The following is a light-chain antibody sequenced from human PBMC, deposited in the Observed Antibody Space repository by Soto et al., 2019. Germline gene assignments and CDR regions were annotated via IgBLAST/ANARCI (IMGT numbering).Light chain of an antibody. CDR1: QSISSY. V-gene: IGKV1-39*01. CDR2: AAF. CDR3: QQNSSCPWT. Sequence: DIQMTQSPSSLSASVGDRVSITCRASQSISSYLNWYQQKPGKAPTLLIYAAFTLQTGVSSRFTGNGSGTEFTLHLNSLQPENFATYCCQQNSSCPWTFGQGTKVEIK. J-gene: IGKJ1*01.